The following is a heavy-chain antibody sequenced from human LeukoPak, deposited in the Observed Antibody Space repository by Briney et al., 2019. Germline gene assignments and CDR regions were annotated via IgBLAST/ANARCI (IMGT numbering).Heavy chain of an antibody. V-gene: IGHV3-15*01. CDR2: IKSKTDGGTT. D-gene: IGHD3-10*01. J-gene: IGHJ3*02. Sequence: GGSLRLSCAASGFTFSNAWMSWVRQAPGKGLEWVGRIKSKTDGGTTDYAAPVKGGFTISRDDSKNTLYLQMNGLKTEDTAVYYCARDSHRTNMVRGVSTAFDIWGQGTMVTVSS. CDR3: ARDSHRTNMVRGVSTAFDI. CDR1: GFTFSNAW.